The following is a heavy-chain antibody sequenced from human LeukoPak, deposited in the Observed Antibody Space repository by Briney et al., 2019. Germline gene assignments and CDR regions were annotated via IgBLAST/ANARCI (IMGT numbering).Heavy chain of an antibody. CDR3: ASSGWYLLPGVY. D-gene: IGHD6-19*01. CDR1: GGSISSKSYY. J-gene: IGHJ4*02. CDR2: IYYSGST. Sequence: SETLSLTCTVSGGSISSKSYYWGWIRQPPGKGLEWIGNIYYSGSTYYNPSLKSRVTISVDTSKNQFSLKLSSVTAADTAVYYCASSGWYLLPGVYWGQGTLVTVSS. V-gene: IGHV4-39*01.